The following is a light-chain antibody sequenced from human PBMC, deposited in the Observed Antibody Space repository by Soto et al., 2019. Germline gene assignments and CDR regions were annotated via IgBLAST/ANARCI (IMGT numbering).Light chain of an antibody. CDR3: QQSYMDPIT. J-gene: IGKJ5*01. Sequence: DIQMTQSPSSLSASVGNRVTITCRASQSISTYLDWYQKKPGKAPNLLIYDASRLQSGVPSRFSGSGGGTEFTLSISSVQPEDFATYFCQQSYMDPITFGQGTKLEI. CDR1: QSISTY. CDR2: DAS. V-gene: IGKV1-39*01.